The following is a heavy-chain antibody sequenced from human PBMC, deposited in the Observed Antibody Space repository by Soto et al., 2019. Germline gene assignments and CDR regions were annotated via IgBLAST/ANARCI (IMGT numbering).Heavy chain of an antibody. J-gene: IGHJ4*02. Sequence: LRLSCVASGFSFSNYNMNWVRQAPGKGLEWVSYVTDSSDTVHYADSVRGRFTISRDNAESSLYLQMNSLRDEDTAVYFCARDFGHGYYLDYWGRGTLVTVSS. CDR3: ARDFGHGYYLDY. CDR1: GFSFSNYN. D-gene: IGHD3-3*01. V-gene: IGHV3-48*02. CDR2: VTDSSDTV.